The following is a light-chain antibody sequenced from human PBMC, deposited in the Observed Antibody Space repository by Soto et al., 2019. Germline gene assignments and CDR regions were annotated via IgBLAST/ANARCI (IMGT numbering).Light chain of an antibody. V-gene: IGKV3-11*01. J-gene: IGKJ4*01. Sequence: EIVLTQSPATLSLSPGERATLSCRASQSVSSYLAWYQQKPGQAPRLLIYDASNRATGIPARFSGSGSGTDFILTISSLEPEDFAVYYCQQRSKSPPLTFGGVTKVEI. CDR1: QSVSSY. CDR2: DAS. CDR3: QQRSKSPPLT.